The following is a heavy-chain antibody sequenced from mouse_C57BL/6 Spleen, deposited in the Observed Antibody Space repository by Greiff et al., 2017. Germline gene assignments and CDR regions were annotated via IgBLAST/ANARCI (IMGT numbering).Heavy chain of an antibody. CDR2: IYPGSGST. CDR3: ARSGYSNPWFAY. J-gene: IGHJ3*01. Sequence: QVQLQQSGAELVKPGASVKMSCKASGYTFTSYWITWVKQRPGQGLEWIGDIYPGSGSTNYNEKFKSKATLTVDTSSSTAYMQLSSLTSEDSAVYYCARSGYSNPWFAYWGQGTLVTVSA. D-gene: IGHD2-5*01. V-gene: IGHV1-55*01. CDR1: GYTFTSYW.